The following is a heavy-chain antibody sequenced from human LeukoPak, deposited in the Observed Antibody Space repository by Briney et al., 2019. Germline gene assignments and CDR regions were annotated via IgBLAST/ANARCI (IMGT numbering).Heavy chain of an antibody. J-gene: IGHJ6*03. D-gene: IGHD3-16*01. CDR3: ARGRFHYYYYYMDV. CDR1: GGSISSGSYY. CDR2: IYTSGST. V-gene: IGHV4-61*02. Sequence: MSSQTLSLTCTVSGGSISSGSYYWSWIRQPAGKGLEWIGRIYTSGSTNYNPSLKSRVTISVDTSKNQFSLKLSSVTAADTAVYYCARGRFHYYYYYMDVWGKGTTVTISS.